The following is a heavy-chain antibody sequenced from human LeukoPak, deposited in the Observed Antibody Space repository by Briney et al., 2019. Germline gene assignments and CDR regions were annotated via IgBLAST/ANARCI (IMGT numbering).Heavy chain of an antibody. CDR3: AKTQGGADVFDY. V-gene: IGHV3-30*04. D-gene: IGHD3-16*01. J-gene: IGHJ4*02. CDR2: ISYDGSNK. CDR1: GFTFSSYA. Sequence: GRSLRLSCAASGFTFSSYAMHWVRQAPGKGLEWVAVISYDGSNKYYADSVKGRFTISRGNSKNTVYLVMNSLRVGDTAAFYCAKTQGGADVFDYWGQGTLVTVSS.